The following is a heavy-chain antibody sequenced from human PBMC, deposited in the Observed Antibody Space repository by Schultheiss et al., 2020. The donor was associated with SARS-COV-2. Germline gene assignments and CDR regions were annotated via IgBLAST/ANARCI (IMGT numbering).Heavy chain of an antibody. Sequence: GESLKISCKGSGYSFTSYWIGWVRQMPGKGLEWMGIIYPGDSDIRYGPSFQGQVTISADKSISTAYLQWISLKASDTAIYYCAMLLSSSWGTWDQGTLVTVSS. V-gene: IGHV5-51*06. CDR1: GYSFTSYW. CDR2: IYPGDSDI. J-gene: IGHJ5*02. D-gene: IGHD6-13*01. CDR3: AMLLSSSWGT.